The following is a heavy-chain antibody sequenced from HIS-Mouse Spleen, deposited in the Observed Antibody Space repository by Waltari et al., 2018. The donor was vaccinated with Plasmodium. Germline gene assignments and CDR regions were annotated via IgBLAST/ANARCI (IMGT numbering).Heavy chain of an antibody. CDR2: INHRGST. V-gene: IGHV4-34*01. D-gene: IGHD2-15*01. J-gene: IGHJ4*02. Sequence: QVQLQQWGAGLLKPSETLSLTCAVHGGSFSGYYWSWIRQPPGKGLEWIGEINHRGSTNYNPSLKSRVTISVDTSKNQFSLKLSSVTAADTAVYYCARLVVVASKDSYWGQGTLVTVSS. CDR1: GGSFSGYY. CDR3: ARLVVVASKDSY.